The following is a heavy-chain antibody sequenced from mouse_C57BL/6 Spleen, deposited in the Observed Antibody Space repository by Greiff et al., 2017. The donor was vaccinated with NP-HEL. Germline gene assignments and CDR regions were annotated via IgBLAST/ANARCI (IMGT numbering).Heavy chain of an antibody. V-gene: IGHV1-69*01. CDR1: GYTFTSYW. Sequence: VQLHQPGAELVMPGASVKLSCKASGYTFTSYWMHWVKQRPGQGLEWIGEIDPSVSYTNYNQKFKGKSTLTVDKSSSTAYMQLSSLTSEDSAVYYGARGEGLRLAYWGQGTLVTVSA. D-gene: IGHD2-4*01. CDR2: IDPSVSYT. J-gene: IGHJ3*01. CDR3: ARGEGLRLAY.